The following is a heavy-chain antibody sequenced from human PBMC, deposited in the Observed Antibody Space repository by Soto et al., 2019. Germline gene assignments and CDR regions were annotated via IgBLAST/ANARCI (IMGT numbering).Heavy chain of an antibody. CDR3: TRDSSPTVTADS. D-gene: IGHD4-17*01. J-gene: IGHJ4*02. CDR2: MYSGGST. V-gene: IGHV3-66*01. CDR1: RFTVSGSY. Sequence: EVQLVESGGGLVQPGGSLRLSCAAFRFTVSGSYMTWVRQAPGKGLEWVSVMYSGGSTYYADSVKGRFTVSRDTSKHTLYLQMNNLRAEDTAVYYCTRDSSPTVTADSWGQGTLVTVSS.